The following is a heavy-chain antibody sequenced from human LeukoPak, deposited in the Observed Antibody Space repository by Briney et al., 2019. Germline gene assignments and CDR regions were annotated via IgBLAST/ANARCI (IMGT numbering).Heavy chain of an antibody. CDR3: ARGWGWFDP. CDR1: GLTVGSSY. CDR2: IYSTDST. D-gene: IGHD1-26*01. V-gene: IGHV3-53*01. J-gene: IGHJ5*02. Sequence: GGSLRLSCAASGLTVGSSYINWVRQAPGKGLEWVSTIYSTDSTYYADSVKGRFTISRDNSKNTVYLDMSSLRAEDTAVYYCARGWGWFDPWGQGTLVTVSS.